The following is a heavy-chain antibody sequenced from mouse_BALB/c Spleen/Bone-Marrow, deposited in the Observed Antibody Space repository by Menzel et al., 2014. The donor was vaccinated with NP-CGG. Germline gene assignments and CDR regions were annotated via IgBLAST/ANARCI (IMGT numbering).Heavy chain of an antibody. CDR3: VRDGDYRYACFTY. CDR2: ISDGGTYT. Sequence: EVQGVESGGGLVKPGGSLKLSCAASGFTFSDYYIYWVRQTPEKGLEWVATISDGGTYTYYPDTVKGRFTISRDNAKNNLYLQMNGLKSEDTAMYYCVRDGDYRYACFTYWGQGTLVTVSA. D-gene: IGHD2-14*01. J-gene: IGHJ3*01. CDR1: GFTFSDYY. V-gene: IGHV5-4*02.